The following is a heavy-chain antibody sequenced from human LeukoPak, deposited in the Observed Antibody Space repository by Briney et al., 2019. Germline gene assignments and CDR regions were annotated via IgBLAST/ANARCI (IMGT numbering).Heavy chain of an antibody. Sequence: PGGSLRLSCAASGVTFSYYAMSWVRQAPGKGLEWVSSIGGSDGRTYYAESVQGRFTISRDNSKKTLYLQMNSLRVEDTAVYFCADPSNADYWGQGTLVTVSS. J-gene: IGHJ4*02. CDR3: ADPSNADY. CDR2: IGGSDGRT. CDR1: GVTFSYYA. V-gene: IGHV3-23*01. D-gene: IGHD4/OR15-4a*01.